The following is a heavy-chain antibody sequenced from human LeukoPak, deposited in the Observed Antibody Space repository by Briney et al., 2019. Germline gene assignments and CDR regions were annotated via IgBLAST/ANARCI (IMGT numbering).Heavy chain of an antibody. CDR2: IRSSSSYI. V-gene: IGHV3-21*04. Sequence: GGSLRLSCAASGFTFSTYNMNWVRQAPGKGLEWVSSIRSSSSYIYYADSVKGRFTISRDNSKNTLYLQMNSLRAEDMAVYYCAKMHGDYVHFDYWGQGTLVTVSS. D-gene: IGHD4-17*01. J-gene: IGHJ4*02. CDR1: GFTFSTYN. CDR3: AKMHGDYVHFDY.